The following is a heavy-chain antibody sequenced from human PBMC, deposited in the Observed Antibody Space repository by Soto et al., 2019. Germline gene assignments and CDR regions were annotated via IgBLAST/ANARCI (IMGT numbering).Heavy chain of an antibody. CDR2: IKGEADGGTT. Sequence: PGGSLRLSCAASGFTFSNAWMSRVRQAPGKGLEWVGRIKGEADGGTTDYAAPVKGRITISRDHSKDTLYLHMNSLKTEDTAVYYCTTGLSNGYYNFDYWGQGTPVTVSS. V-gene: IGHV3-15*01. D-gene: IGHD3-22*01. CDR3: TTGLSNGYYNFDY. CDR1: GFTFSNAW. J-gene: IGHJ4*02.